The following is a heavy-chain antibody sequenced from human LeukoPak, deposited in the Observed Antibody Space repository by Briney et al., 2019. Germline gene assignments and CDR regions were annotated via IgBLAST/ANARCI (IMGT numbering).Heavy chain of an antibody. J-gene: IGHJ4*02. V-gene: IGHV4-61*02. D-gene: IGHD7-27*01. CDR1: GGSISSGSYY. CDR3: ASRKLGNDY. CDR2: IYTTGST. Sequence: SETLSLTCTVSGGSISSGSYYWSWIRQPAGKGLEWIGRIYTTGSTNYNPSLKSRVTISVDTSKNQFSLKLSSVTAADTAVYYCASRKLGNDYWGQGTLVTVSS.